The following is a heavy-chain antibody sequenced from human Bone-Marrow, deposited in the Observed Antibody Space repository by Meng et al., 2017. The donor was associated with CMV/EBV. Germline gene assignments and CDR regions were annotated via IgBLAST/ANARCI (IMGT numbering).Heavy chain of an antibody. CDR2: IRYDGSNK. CDR1: GCTFSSYG. V-gene: IGHV3-30*02. CDR3: AKLYSSSLTNYFDY. Sequence: GESLKISCAASGCTFSSYGMHWVRQAPGKGLEWVAFIRYDGSNKYYADSVKGRFTISRDNSKNTLYLQMNSLRAEDTAVYYCAKLYSSSLTNYFDYWGQGTLVTVSS. J-gene: IGHJ4*02. D-gene: IGHD6-6*01.